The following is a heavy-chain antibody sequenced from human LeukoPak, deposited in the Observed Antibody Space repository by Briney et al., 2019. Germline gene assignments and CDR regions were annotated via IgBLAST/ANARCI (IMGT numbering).Heavy chain of an antibody. CDR3: ARHSGEPPYCGSTRFYVGEEDYLDN. J-gene: IGHJ4*02. Sequence: PSETLSLTCTGSGGSITNYYWNWIRQPAGKGLEWIGRIFTSGSANYNPSLESRVTMSVDTSKNQFSLNLTSVTAADTAVYYCARHSGEPPYCGSTRFYVGEEDYLDNWGQGTLGSVSS. D-gene: IGHD2-2*01. CDR2: IFTSGSA. CDR1: GGSITNYY. V-gene: IGHV4-4*07.